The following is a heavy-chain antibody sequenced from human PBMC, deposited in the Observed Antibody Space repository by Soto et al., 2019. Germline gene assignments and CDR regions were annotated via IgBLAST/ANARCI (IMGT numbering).Heavy chain of an antibody. D-gene: IGHD3-22*01. V-gene: IGHV3-9*01. J-gene: IGHJ1*01. CDR1: GFTFDDYA. CDR2: ISWNSDSI. Sequence: EVQLVESGGGLVQPGRSLRLSCAASGFTFDDYAMHWVRQAPGKGLEWVSGISWNSDSIGCADSVKGRFTISRDNAKNSLYLQMNSLRAEDTALYYCAKEADSSDYSGDFQHWGQGTLVTVSS. CDR3: AKEADSSDYSGDFQH.